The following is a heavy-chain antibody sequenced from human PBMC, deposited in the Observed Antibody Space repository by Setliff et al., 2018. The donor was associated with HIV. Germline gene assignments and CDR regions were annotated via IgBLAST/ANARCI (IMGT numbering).Heavy chain of an antibody. D-gene: IGHD5-18*01. V-gene: IGHV1-2*02. CDR1: GYIFTDYY. CDR2: INPNGGYT. J-gene: IGHJ3*02. CDR3: ARLGIQLWSYAFDI. Sequence: ASVKVSCKASGYIFTDYYIHWVRQAPGQGLEWVGWINPNGGYTNYAQKFLGRVTMTQDTSFTTAYMELSRLRSDDTAVYYCARLGIQLWSYAFDIWGQGTMVTVSS.